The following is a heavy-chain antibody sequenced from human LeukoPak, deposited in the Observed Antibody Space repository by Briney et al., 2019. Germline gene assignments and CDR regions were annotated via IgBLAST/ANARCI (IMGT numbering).Heavy chain of an antibody. Sequence: SETLSLTCAVSGGSISSGGYSWSWIRQPPGKGLEWIGYIYHSGSTYYNSSLKSRVTISVDRSKNQFSLKLSSVTAADTAVYYCATTVTTSDRQLYYYYYGMDVWGQGTTVTVSS. D-gene: IGHD4-17*01. V-gene: IGHV4-30-2*01. CDR1: GGSISSGGYS. CDR2: IYHSGST. J-gene: IGHJ6*02. CDR3: ATTVTTSDRQLYYYYYGMDV.